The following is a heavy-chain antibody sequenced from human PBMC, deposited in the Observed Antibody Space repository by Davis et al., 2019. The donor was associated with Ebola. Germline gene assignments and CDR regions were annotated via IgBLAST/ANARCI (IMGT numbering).Heavy chain of an antibody. V-gene: IGHV3-21*01. CDR1: GFTFSSYS. Sequence: GESLKISCAASGFTFSSYSMNWVRQAPGKGLEWVSSISSSSSYIYYADSVKGRFTISRDNAKNSLYLQMNSLRAEDTAVYYCARALAVAGLYYYYGMDVWGQGTTVTVSS. J-gene: IGHJ6*02. CDR2: ISSSSSYI. CDR3: ARALAVAGLYYYYGMDV. D-gene: IGHD6-19*01.